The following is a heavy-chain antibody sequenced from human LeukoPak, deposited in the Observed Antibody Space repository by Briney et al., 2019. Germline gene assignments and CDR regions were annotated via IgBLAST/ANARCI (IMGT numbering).Heavy chain of an antibody. CDR1: GFTLSTYA. Sequence: GGSLRPSCAASGFTLSTYAMSWVRQTPGKGLEWVAATSSSDAGTYHADSVRGRFTISRDNSKNTLYLQMNSLRAEDAAVYFCAKAPVTSCRGAYCYPFDSWGQGTLVTVSS. V-gene: IGHV3-23*01. CDR2: TSSSDAGT. D-gene: IGHD2-21*01. J-gene: IGHJ4*02. CDR3: AKAPVTSCRGAYCYPFDS.